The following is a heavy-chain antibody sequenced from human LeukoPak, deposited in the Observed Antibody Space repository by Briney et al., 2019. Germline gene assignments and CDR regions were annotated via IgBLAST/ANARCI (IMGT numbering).Heavy chain of an antibody. D-gene: IGHD3-9*01. J-gene: IGHJ3*02. CDR3: ARGRTGYYKNGDAFDI. Sequence: SETLSLTCTVSGGSISSSSYYWGWIRQPPGKGLEWIGSIYYSGSTYYNPSLKSRVTISVDTSKNQFSLKLSSVTAADTAVYYCARGRTGYYKNGDAFDIWGQGTMVTVSS. V-gene: IGHV4-39*07. CDR1: GGSISSSSYY. CDR2: IYYSGST.